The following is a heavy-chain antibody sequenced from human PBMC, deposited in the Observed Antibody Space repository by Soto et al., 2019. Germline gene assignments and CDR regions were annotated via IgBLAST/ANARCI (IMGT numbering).Heavy chain of an antibody. CDR1: GFTFNTFA. CDR2: INKSGGSR. D-gene: IGHD3-22*01. CDR3: AQGYDSSGYYPGY. V-gene: IGHV3-23*01. Sequence: LRLSCAASGFTFNTFAMTWVRQAPGRGLEWVSRINKSGGSRYYADSVKGRFTVSRDNSNNTLYLQMNSLRAEDTAVYYCAQGYDSSGYYPGYWGQGTLVTVSS. J-gene: IGHJ4*02.